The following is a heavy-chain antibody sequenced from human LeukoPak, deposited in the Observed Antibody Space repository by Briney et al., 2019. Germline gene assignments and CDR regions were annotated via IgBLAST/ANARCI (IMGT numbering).Heavy chain of an antibody. CDR2: ISGSGGST. CDR1: GFTFSSYA. J-gene: IGHJ4*02. CDR3: AKDQVDYGDPYYFDY. Sequence: WGSLRLFCAASGFTFSSYAMSWVRQAPGKGLEWVSAISGSGGSTYYADSVKGRFTISRDNSKNTLYLQMNSLRAEDTAVYYCAKDQVDYGDPYYFDYWGQGTLVTVSS. V-gene: IGHV3-23*01. D-gene: IGHD4-17*01.